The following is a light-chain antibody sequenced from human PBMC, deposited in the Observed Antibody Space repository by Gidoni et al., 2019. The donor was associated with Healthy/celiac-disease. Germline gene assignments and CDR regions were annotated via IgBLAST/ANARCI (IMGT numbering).Light chain of an antibody. CDR3: QQYNSYS. CDR2: KAS. V-gene: IGKV1-5*03. CDR1: QSISSW. J-gene: IGKJ2*01. Sequence: DIQMTQPPFTLSASVGDRVTTTCRASQSISSWFAWYQQKRGKAPKLLLYKASSLESGGPSRFSISESWTEFTLTISSLQPDDFATYYCQQYNSYSFGQGTKLEIK.